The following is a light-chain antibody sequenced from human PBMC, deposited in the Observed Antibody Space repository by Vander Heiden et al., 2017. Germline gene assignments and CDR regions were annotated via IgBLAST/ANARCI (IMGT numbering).Light chain of an antibody. CDR1: QSVSSSY. CDR2: GAS. CDR3: QLYYIL. Sequence: DILLTQSPGTLSLSPGERATLSCRASQSVSSSYLAWYQQKPGQAPRLLIYGASSRATGITDRVSGSGSGTDFTRTISRLEPEDFAVEDGQLYYILFGQGTKVEIK. V-gene: IGKV3-20*01. J-gene: IGKJ2*01.